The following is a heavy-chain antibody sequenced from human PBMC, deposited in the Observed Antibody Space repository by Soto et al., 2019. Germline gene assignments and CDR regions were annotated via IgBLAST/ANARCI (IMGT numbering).Heavy chain of an antibody. J-gene: IGHJ6*02. V-gene: IGHV3-23*01. CDR1: GFTFSGYA. Sequence: GGSLRLSCAASGFTFSGYAMSWVRQAPGKGLEWVSAISGSGGSTYYADSVKGRFTISRDNSKNTLYLQMNSPRAEDTALYYCAKTTATTHSHYYYYHGMDVWGQGTTVTVSS. D-gene: IGHD4-17*01. CDR2: ISGSGGST. CDR3: AKTTATTHSHYYYYHGMDV.